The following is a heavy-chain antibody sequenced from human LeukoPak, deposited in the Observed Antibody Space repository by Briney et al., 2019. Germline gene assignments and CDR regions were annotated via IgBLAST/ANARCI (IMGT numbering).Heavy chain of an antibody. CDR3: AKPRGLRIYDTLDY. D-gene: IGHD3-22*01. CDR1: GFTFSSYA. V-gene: IGHV3-23*01. Sequence: GGSLRLSCAASGFTFSSYAMSWVRQAPGKVLEWVSAISGSGGSTYYADSVKGRFTISRDNSKNTLYLQMNSLRAEDTAVYYCAKPRGLRIYDTLDYWGQGTLVTVSS. CDR2: ISGSGGST. J-gene: IGHJ4*02.